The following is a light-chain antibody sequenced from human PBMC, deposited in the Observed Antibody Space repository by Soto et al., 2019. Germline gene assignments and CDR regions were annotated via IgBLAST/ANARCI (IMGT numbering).Light chain of an antibody. CDR2: GAS. V-gene: IGKV1-9*01. Sequence: IQLTQSPSSLSASVGDRVTITCRASQGINKSLAWYQQRPGKAPQLLVYGASTLQSGVPSRFSGSGSGTDFTLTISSLQPEDFATYYCQQLTNFRFTFGQGTKLDIK. J-gene: IGKJ2*01. CDR1: QGINKS. CDR3: QQLTNFRFT.